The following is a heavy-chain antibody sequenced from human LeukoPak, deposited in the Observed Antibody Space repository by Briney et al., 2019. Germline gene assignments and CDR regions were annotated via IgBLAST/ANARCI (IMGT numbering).Heavy chain of an antibody. CDR1: GGTFSSYA. D-gene: IGHD1-14*01. CDR3: ARDVLTAAGPKYYFDY. J-gene: IGHJ4*02. CDR2: INAANGNT. V-gene: IGHV1-3*03. Sequence: ASVKVSCKASGGTFSSYAISWLRQAPGQRLEWMGWINAANGNTKYSQEFQGRVTITRDTSARTAYMELSSLRSEDMAVYYCARDVLTAAGPKYYFDYWGQGTLVTVSS.